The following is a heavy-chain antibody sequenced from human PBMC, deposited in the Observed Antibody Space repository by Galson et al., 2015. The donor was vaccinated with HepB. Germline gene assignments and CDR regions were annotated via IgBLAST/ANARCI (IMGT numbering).Heavy chain of an antibody. CDR2: ISWDSGSI. CDR1: GFTFDDYA. D-gene: IGHD5-12*01. V-gene: IGHV3-9*01. J-gene: IGHJ4*02. Sequence: SLRLRCPAAGFTFDDYALHRVRQAPGKGLGWDSGISWDSGSIGYEDSVKGRFTISRDNAKNSLYLQMNSLRAEDTALYYCAKERLVATMVTSPTEFDYWGQGTLVTVSS. CDR3: AKERLVATMVTSPTEFDY.